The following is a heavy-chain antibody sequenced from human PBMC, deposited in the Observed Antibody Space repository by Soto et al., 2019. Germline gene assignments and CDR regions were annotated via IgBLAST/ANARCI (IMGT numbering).Heavy chain of an antibody. Sequence: SGALSHTSRSSWNYVNSVGFHLAWIRQSPGEGLEWSGYIYDGGGTYYRPSLESRMHLSLDETRNHYSLRLTSVTAADTAVYFCARAPVGLDTISYFDYWGQGKLVTVSS. D-gene: IGHD3-3*01. J-gene: IGHJ4*02. V-gene: IGHV4-30-4*01. CDR1: WNYVNSVGFH. CDR2: IYDGGGT. CDR3: ARAPVGLDTISYFDY.